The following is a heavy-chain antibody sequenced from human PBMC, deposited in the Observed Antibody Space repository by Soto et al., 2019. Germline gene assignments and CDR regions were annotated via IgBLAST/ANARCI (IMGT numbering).Heavy chain of an antibody. CDR3: ASMLATSDY. J-gene: IGHJ4*02. CDR1: GFAFSRNG. CDR2: ISYDGGEK. Sequence: QVQLVESGGSVVQPGRSLRLSCVVSGFAFSRNGMHWVRQAPGKGLEWLAVISYDGGEKYYADSVEGRFFISRDNSKNTLFLQMNSLRVEDTAVYYCASMLATSDYWGQGTLVTVSS. V-gene: IGHV3-30*03. D-gene: IGHD2-8*01.